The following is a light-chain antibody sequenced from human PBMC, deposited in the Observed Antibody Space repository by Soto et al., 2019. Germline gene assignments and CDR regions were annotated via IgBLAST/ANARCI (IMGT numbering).Light chain of an antibody. Sequence: DIVMTQSPDSLAVSLGERATINCKSSQSVLYSPNNKNYLAWYQQKPGQPPKLLIYWASTRESGVPDRFSGSGSRTDFTLTISRLQAEDVAVYCCQQNYSPSLTFGGGTKVEIK. CDR1: QSVLYSPNNKNY. CDR3: QQNYSPSLT. CDR2: WAS. V-gene: IGKV4-1*01. J-gene: IGKJ4*01.